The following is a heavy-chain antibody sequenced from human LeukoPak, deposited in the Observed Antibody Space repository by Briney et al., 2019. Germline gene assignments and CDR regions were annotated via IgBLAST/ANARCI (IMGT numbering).Heavy chain of an antibody. J-gene: IGHJ4*02. CDR2: INHSGST. D-gene: IGHD7-27*01. Sequence: SETLSLTCAVYGGSFIGYYWSWIRQPPGKGLEWIGEINHSGSTNYNPSLKSRVTISVDTSKDQFSLKLSSVTAADTAVYYCAVWGPHQLDYWGQGTLVTVSS. CDR1: GGSFIGYY. V-gene: IGHV4-34*01. CDR3: AVWGPHQLDY.